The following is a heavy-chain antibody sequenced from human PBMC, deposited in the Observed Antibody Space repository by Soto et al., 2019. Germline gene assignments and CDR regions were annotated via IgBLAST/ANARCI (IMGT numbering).Heavy chain of an antibody. CDR2: ISAYNGNT. CDR3: ARDACRRQGLVRFPRY. V-gene: IGHV1-18*01. J-gene: IGHJ4*02. D-gene: IGHD6-19*01. Sequence: AGSVKDSCKASGYTFTSYGISWVRQAPGQGLEWMGWISAYNGNTNYAQKLQGRVTMTTDTSTSTAYKELRSLTSDDTAGYYCARDACRRQGLVRFPRYWGPGTLVTVSS. CDR1: GYTFTSYG.